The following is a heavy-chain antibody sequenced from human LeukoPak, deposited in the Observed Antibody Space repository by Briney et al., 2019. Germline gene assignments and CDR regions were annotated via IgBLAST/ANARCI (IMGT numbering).Heavy chain of an antibody. J-gene: IGHJ4*02. CDR3: ARAPTFHYYYDSSGGFDY. CDR2: ISSSSSTI. Sequence: GASLRLSCAASGFTFSSYSMNWVRQAPGKGLEWVSYISSSSSTIYYADSVKGRFTISRDNAKNSLYLQMNSLRAEDTAVYYCARAPTFHYYYDSSGGFDYWGQGTLVTVSS. V-gene: IGHV3-48*01. CDR1: GFTFSSYS. D-gene: IGHD3-22*01.